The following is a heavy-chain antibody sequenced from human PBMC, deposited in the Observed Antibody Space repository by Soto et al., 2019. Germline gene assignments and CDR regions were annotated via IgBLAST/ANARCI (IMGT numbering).Heavy chain of an antibody. V-gene: IGHV3-30*03. CDR1: GFTFSSYS. D-gene: IGHD6-19*01. Sequence: GGSLRLSCAASGFTFSSYSMNWVRQAPGKGLEWVAVISYDGSNKYYADSVKGRFTISRDNSKNTLYLQMNSLRAEDTAVYYCERGPGSGWYWYFDYWGQGTLVTVSS. CDR3: ERGPGSGWYWYFDY. J-gene: IGHJ4*02. CDR2: ISYDGSNK.